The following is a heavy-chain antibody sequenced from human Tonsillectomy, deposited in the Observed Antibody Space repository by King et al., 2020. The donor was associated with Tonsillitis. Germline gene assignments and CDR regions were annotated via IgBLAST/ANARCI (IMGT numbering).Heavy chain of an antibody. CDR1: GFTFSSYA. D-gene: IGHD3-9*01. V-gene: IGHV3-23*04. Sequence: VQLVESGGGLVQPGGSLRLSCAASGFTFSSYAMSWVRQAPGKGLEWVSAISGSGGSTYYADSVKGRFTISRENSKNTLYLQMNSLRAEDTALYYCAKSPSPIGDILTGYTRARPDYWGQGTLVTVSS. CDR2: ISGSGGST. J-gene: IGHJ4*02. CDR3: AKSPSPIGDILTGYTRARPDY.